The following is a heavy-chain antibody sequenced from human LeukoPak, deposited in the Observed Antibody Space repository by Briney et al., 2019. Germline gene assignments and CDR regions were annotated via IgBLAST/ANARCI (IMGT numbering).Heavy chain of an antibody. CDR1: GYSFAYFF. CDR2: IDPADSDT. Sequence: GESLKISCQGSGYSFAYFFIGWVRQLPGRGLEWMGNIDPADSDTTYSPSFRGQVNFSADRSINTVYLQWTRLEASDTAMYYCARVRGHNYGPPFDFWGQGTLVTVSS. J-gene: IGHJ4*02. D-gene: IGHD5-18*01. CDR3: ARVRGHNYGPPFDF. V-gene: IGHV5-51*01.